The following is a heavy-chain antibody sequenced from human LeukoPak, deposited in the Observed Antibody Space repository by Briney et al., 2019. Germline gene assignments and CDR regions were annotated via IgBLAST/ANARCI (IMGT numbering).Heavy chain of an antibody. V-gene: IGHV3-33*06. Sequence: PGGSLRLSCAASGFTFSSYWMHWVRQAPGNGLEWVAVIWYDGSNKYYADSVKGRFTISRDNSKNTLYLQMNSLRAEDTAVYYCAKDRYYYDSSGYFSYEGYDYWGQGTLVTVSS. CDR2: IWYDGSNK. J-gene: IGHJ4*02. D-gene: IGHD3-22*01. CDR3: AKDRYYYDSSGYFSYEGYDY. CDR1: GFTFSSYW.